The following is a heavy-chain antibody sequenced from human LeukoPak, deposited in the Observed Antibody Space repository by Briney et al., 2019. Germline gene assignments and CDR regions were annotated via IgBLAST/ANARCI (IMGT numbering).Heavy chain of an antibody. CDR3: AREFWGPIAVAGSRSAFDI. V-gene: IGHV3-21*01. J-gene: IGHJ3*02. D-gene: IGHD6-19*01. Sequence: GGSLRLSCAASGVTFSGYSMNWVRQAPGKGLEWVSSISSSSSYIYYADSVKGRFTISRDNAKNSLYLQMNSLRAEDTAVYYCAREFWGPIAVAGSRSAFDIWGQGTMVTVSS. CDR1: GVTFSGYS. CDR2: ISSSSSYI.